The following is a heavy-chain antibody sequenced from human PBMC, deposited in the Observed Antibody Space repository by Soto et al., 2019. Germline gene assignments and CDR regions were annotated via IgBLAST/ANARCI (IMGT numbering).Heavy chain of an antibody. V-gene: IGHV3-23*01. Sequence: EAQWLESGGELIQPGGSLRLSCAASGFTYSSHGMSGVRQAPGKGLEWIAGLRRGGGSTYYADSVKGRFTISRDNSKNTLDLIMNSLRVEDTALYYCARDGQYRTDGFDIWGQGTMVTVSS. CDR1: GFTYSSHG. CDR3: ARDGQYRTDGFDI. CDR2: LRRGGGST. D-gene: IGHD5-12*01. J-gene: IGHJ3*02.